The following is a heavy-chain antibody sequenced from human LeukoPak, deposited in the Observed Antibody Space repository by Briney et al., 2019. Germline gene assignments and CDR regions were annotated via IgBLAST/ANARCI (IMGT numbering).Heavy chain of an antibody. Sequence: GGSLRLSCAASGFTFSSYSMNWVRQAPGKGLEWVSYISSSGSTVYYADSVKGRFTISRDNAKNSLYLQMNNLRAEDTAVYFCARDQRRGDGIDYWGQGTLVTVSS. CDR2: ISSSGSTV. J-gene: IGHJ4*02. D-gene: IGHD2-21*01. CDR3: ARDQRRGDGIDY. CDR1: GFTFSSYS. V-gene: IGHV3-48*01.